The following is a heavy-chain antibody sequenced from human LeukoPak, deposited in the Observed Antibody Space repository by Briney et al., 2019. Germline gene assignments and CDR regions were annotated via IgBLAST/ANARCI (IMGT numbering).Heavy chain of an antibody. CDR1: GGTFSSYT. CDR2: IIPILGIA. D-gene: IGHD2-2*01. V-gene: IGHV1-69*04. J-gene: IGHJ6*02. CDR3: ARDRQYCSSTSCYNRFYGMDV. Sequence: ASVKVSCKASGGTFSSYTISWVRQAPGQGLEWMGRIIPILGIANYAQKFQGRVTITADKSTSTAYMELSSLRSEDTAVYYCARDRQYCSSTSCYNRFYGMDVWGQGTTVTVSS.